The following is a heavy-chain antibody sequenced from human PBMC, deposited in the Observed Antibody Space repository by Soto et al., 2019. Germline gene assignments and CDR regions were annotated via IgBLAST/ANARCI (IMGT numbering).Heavy chain of an antibody. CDR2: INHSGST. Sequence: PSETLSLTCAVYGGSFSGFQWTWVRQPPGKGLEWIGEINDSGITEWIGEINHSGSTNYNPSLKSRVTISVDTSKNQFSLKLTSVTAADTAVYYCARAWGFNSGSYFLGYWGQGLLVTVSS. CDR1: GGSFSGFQ. CDR3: ARAWGFNSGSYFLGY. J-gene: IGHJ4*02. V-gene: IGHV4-34*01. D-gene: IGHD1-26*01.